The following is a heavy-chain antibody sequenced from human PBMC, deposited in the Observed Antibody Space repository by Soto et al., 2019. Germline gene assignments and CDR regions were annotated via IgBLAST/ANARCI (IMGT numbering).Heavy chain of an antibody. CDR3: ARHGITEYYYYGMDV. Sequence: GESLKISCKGSGYSFTSYWISWVRQMPGKGLEWMGRIDPSDSYTNYSPSFQGHVTISADKSISTAYLQWSSLKASDTAMYYCARHGITEYYYYGMDVWGQGTTVTRLL. J-gene: IGHJ6*02. CDR2: IDPSDSYT. D-gene: IGHD3-16*01. V-gene: IGHV5-10-1*01. CDR1: GYSFTSYW.